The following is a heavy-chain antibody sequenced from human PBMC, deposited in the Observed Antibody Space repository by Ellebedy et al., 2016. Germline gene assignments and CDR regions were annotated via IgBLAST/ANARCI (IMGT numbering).Heavy chain of an antibody. CDR1: GFTFSNAW. CDR3: TTISMVYAISYYYYGMDV. V-gene: IGHV3-15*01. D-gene: IGHD2-8*01. CDR2: IKSKTDGGTT. J-gene: IGHJ6*02. Sequence: GESLKISCAASGFTFSNAWMSWVRQAPGKGLEWVGRIKSKTDGGTTDYAAPVKGRFTISRDDSKNTLYLQMNSLKTEDTAVYYCTTISMVYAISYYYYGMDVWGQGTTVTVSS.